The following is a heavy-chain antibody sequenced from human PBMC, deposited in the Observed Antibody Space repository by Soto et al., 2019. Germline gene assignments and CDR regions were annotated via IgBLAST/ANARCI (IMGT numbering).Heavy chain of an antibody. V-gene: IGHV3-48*02. CDR3: ARGVSSGWTLDY. J-gene: IGHJ4*02. Sequence: EVQLVESGGGLVQPGGSLRLSCAASGFTFSSYSMNWVRQAPGKGLEWVSYISSSSSTIYYADSVKGRFTISRDNAKNSLYLQRNSLRDEETSVYYCARGVSSGWTLDYWGQGTLVTVSS. CDR1: GFTFSSYS. CDR2: ISSSSSTI. D-gene: IGHD6-19*01.